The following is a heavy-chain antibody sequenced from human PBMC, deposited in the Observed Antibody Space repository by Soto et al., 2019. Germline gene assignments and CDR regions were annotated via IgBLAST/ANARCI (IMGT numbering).Heavy chain of an antibody. J-gene: IGHJ6*02. CDR2: ISGSGGST. CDR1: GFTFIRYA. CDR3: AKGYDPTYYYDSSPRLYGMDV. D-gene: IGHD3-22*01. Sequence: GGALRLSCAASGFTFIRYAMSWVRQAPWKGLEWVSAISGSGGSTYYADSVKGRFTISRDNSKNTLYLQMNSLRAEDTAVYYCAKGYDPTYYYDSSPRLYGMDVWGQGTTVTVSS. V-gene: IGHV3-23*01.